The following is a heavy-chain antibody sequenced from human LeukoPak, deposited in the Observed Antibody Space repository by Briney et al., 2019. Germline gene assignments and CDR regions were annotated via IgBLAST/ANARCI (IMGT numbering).Heavy chain of an antibody. CDR2: ISSSSSYI. CDR3: MRGATDTTRWFDP. CDR1: GFTFSSYS. J-gene: IGHJ5*02. V-gene: IGHV3-21*01. D-gene: IGHD1-7*01. Sequence: PGGSLRLSCAASGFTFSSYSMNWVRQAPGKGLEWVSSISSSSSYIYYADSVKGRFTISSDNAKNSLYLQMNGLRTEDTAAYYCMRGATDTTRWFDPWGQGTLVTVSS.